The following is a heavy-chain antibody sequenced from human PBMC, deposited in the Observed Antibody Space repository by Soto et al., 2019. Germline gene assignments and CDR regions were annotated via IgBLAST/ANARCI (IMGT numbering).Heavy chain of an antibody. V-gene: IGHV1-69*01. CDR2: IIPIFGTA. Sequence: QVQLVQSGAEVKKPGSSVKVSCKASGGTFSSYAISWVRQAPGQGLEWMGGIIPIFGTANYAQKFQGRVTITADESTSTAYMELGSLRSEDTAVYYCVRGVLGGSGSYPYYGMDVWGQGTTVTVSS. J-gene: IGHJ6*02. D-gene: IGHD3-10*01. CDR3: VRGVLGGSGSYPYYGMDV. CDR1: GGTFSSYA.